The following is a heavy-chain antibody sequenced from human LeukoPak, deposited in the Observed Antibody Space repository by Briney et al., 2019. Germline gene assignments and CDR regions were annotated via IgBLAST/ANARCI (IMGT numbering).Heavy chain of an antibody. J-gene: IGHJ4*02. CDR2: LDYSGST. CDR1: GASISSYY. D-gene: IGHD6-6*01. Sequence: SETLSLTCTVSGASISSYYWSWIRQPPGKGLEWIGYLDYSGSTKYNPSLKGRVTISVDTSKNQFSLRLSSVTAADTAVYYCARRHVQYSSSSDPYYFDYWXQGTLXTVSX. V-gene: IGHV4-59*01. CDR3: ARRHVQYSSSSDPYYFDY.